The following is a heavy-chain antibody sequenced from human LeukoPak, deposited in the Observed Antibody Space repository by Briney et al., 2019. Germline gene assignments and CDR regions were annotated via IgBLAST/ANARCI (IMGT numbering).Heavy chain of an antibody. V-gene: IGHV3-21*01. D-gene: IGHD6-13*01. CDR1: GFTFSTYT. J-gene: IGHJ6*02. CDR3: ARDLKVAAAGTPAYYYGMDV. Sequence: PGGSLRLSCAASGFTFSTYTMDWVRQAPGKGLEWVSSIRSSSSNIYYADSVKGRFTISRDNAKNSLYLQMNSLRVDDTAVYYCARDLKVAAAGTPAYYYGMDVWGQGTTVTVSS. CDR2: IRSSSSNI.